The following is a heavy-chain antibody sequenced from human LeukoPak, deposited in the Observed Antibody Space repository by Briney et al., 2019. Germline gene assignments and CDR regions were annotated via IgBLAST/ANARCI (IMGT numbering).Heavy chain of an antibody. Sequence: GGSLRLSCAASGLTFSSYAMSWVRQAPGKGLEWVSAISGSGGSTYYADSVKGRFTISRDNSKNTLYLQMNSLRAEDTAVYYCAKGSQGRIVLMVYALTFDYWGQGTLVTVSS. CDR3: AKGSQGRIVLMVYALTFDY. V-gene: IGHV3-23*01. CDR2: ISGSGGST. CDR1: GLTFSSYA. D-gene: IGHD2-8*01. J-gene: IGHJ4*02.